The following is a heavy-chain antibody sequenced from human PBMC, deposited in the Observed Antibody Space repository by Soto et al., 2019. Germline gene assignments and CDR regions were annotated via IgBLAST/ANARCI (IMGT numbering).Heavy chain of an antibody. CDR2: IFPRDSDT. CDR3: VRGYNRDWSIHPFYFDY. V-gene: IGHV5-51*01. D-gene: IGHD6-19*01. CDR1: GYTFTSYW. J-gene: IGHJ4*02. Sequence: GESLKISCQVSGYTFTSYWIGWVRQLPGKGLEWMGIIFPRDSDTRYSPSFQGQVTVSADNSISTAYLQWNSLKASDTAMYYCVRGYNRDWSIHPFYFDYWGQGTLVTVSS.